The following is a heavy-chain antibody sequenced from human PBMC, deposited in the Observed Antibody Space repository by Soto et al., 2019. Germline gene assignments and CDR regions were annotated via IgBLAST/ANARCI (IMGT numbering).Heavy chain of an antibody. Sequence: SETLSLTCTVSGGSISSSTYYWGWILHPPGKGLEWIGSIYYSGSTYYNPSLKSRVTISVDTSKNQFSLKLSSVTVADTAVYYCARHGSGSYYNNWFDPWDAFDIWGQGTMVTVSS. D-gene: IGHD3-10*01. V-gene: IGHV4-39*01. CDR3: ARHGSGSYYNNWFDPWDAFDI. CDR2: IYYSGST. CDR1: GGSISSSTYY. J-gene: IGHJ3*02.